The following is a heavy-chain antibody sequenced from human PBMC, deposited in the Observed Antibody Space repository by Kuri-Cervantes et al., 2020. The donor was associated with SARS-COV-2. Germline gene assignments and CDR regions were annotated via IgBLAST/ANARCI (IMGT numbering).Heavy chain of an antibody. J-gene: IGHJ6*03. CDR3: ARDKSGSWYRVGYHMDV. CDR1: GFIFSSHS. CDR2: ISSSSSTI. V-gene: IGHV3-48*04. Sequence: GESLKISWAASGFIFSSHSMNWVRQAPGKGLEWVSYISSSSSTIYYADSVRGRFTISIDNSKNSLYLQMNSLRAEDTAVYYCARDKSGSWYRVGYHMDVSVKGTTVTVSS. D-gene: IGHD6-13*01.